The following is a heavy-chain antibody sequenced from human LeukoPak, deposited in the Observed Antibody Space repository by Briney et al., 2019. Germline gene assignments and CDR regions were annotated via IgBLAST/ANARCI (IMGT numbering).Heavy chain of an antibody. J-gene: IGHJ2*01. CDR2: IYTSGST. CDR3: ARVLQQQLVPNYWYFDL. Sequence: RASETLSLTCTVSGGSISSYYWSWIRQPPGKGLEWIGYIYTSGSTNYNPSLKSRVTISVDTSKNQFSLKLSSVTAADAAVYYCARVLQQQLVPNYWYFDLWGRGTLVTVSS. D-gene: IGHD6-13*01. CDR1: GGSISSYY. V-gene: IGHV4-4*09.